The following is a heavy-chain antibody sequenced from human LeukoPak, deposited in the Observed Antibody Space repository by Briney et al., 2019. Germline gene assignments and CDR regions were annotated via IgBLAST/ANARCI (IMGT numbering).Heavy chain of an antibody. CDR1: GGSFSGYY. CDR2: INHSGST. J-gene: IGHJ4*02. CDR3: ARGPKYYGSGSYNY. Sequence: SETLSLTCAVYGGSFSGYYWSWIRQPPGKGLEWIGEINHSGSTNYNPSLKSRVTISVDTSRNQFSLKLSSVTAADTAVYYCARGPKYYGSGSYNYWGQGALVTVSS. D-gene: IGHD3-10*01. V-gene: IGHV4-34*01.